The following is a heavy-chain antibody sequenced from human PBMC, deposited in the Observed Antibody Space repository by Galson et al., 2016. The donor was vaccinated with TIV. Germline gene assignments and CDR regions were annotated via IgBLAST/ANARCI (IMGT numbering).Heavy chain of an antibody. D-gene: IGHD2/OR15-2a*01. CDR2: FDPEQHKK. CDR3: ASVAWFSGLSLDN. V-gene: IGHV1-24*01. Sequence: VKVSCKVSGDSLRDLSMHWVRQAPGKGLEWMGGFDPEQHKKIYAQKLQGRVTMTEDTSTDTAFLELSSLSFEDPAVYYCASVAWFSGLSLDNWGQGTLVIVSS. CDR1: GDSLRDLS. J-gene: IGHJ4*02.